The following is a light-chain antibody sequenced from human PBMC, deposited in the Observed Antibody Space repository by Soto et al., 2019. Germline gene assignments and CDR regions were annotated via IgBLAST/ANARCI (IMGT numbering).Light chain of an antibody. CDR2: DAS. CDR1: QTITRW. J-gene: IGKJ1*01. V-gene: IGKV1-5*01. Sequence: IQMKQSPSTLSAYKGDRVTITCLASQTITRWMAWYQQKPGKAPNLLIYDASTLESGAPSRFSGSGSGTDFTLTISFLQSEDFATYYCQQYDSYPRTFGQGAKVDI. CDR3: QQYDSYPRT.